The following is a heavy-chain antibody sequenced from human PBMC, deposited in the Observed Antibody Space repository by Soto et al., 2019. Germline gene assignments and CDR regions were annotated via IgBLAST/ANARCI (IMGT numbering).Heavy chain of an antibody. CDR3: SRDLTGGPTYYDFWSGYSPVDY. V-gene: IGHV1-46*03. J-gene: IGHJ4*02. CDR1: GYNFTSYY. D-gene: IGHD3-3*01. Sequence: ASVKVSCKASGYNFTSYYMHWVRQAPGQGLEWMGIIDPSGGSTSYAQKFQGRVSMTRDTSTSTVHMDLNSLRSEDTAVYYCSRDLTGGPTYYDFWSGYSPVDYWGLGTLVTVSS. CDR2: IDPSGGST.